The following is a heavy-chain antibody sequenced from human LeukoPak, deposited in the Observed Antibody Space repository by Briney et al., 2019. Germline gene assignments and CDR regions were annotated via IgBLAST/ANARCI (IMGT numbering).Heavy chain of an antibody. Sequence: SETLSLTCAVYGGSFSGYYWSWIRQPPGKGLEWFGEINHSGSTNYNPSLKSRVTISVDTSKNQFSLKLSSVTAADTAVYYCARVGDQLLYYFDYWGQGTLVTVSS. CDR3: ARVGDQLLYYFDY. CDR1: GGSFSGYY. J-gene: IGHJ4*02. CDR2: INHSGST. D-gene: IGHD2-2*01. V-gene: IGHV4-34*01.